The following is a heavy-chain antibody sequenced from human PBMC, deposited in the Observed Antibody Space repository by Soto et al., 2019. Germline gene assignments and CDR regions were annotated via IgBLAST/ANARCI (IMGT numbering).Heavy chain of an antibody. CDR2: LTGSGGST. J-gene: IGHJ3*02. V-gene: IGHV3-23*01. D-gene: IGHD2-8*01. CDR3: AGWGTSGNYAFDI. Sequence: DVQLLESGGGLVQPGGSLRLSCAASGFTFSSYAMSWVRQAPGKGLAWVSSLTGSGGSTYYADSVKGRFTISRDNSRDTLYLQMNSLRAEDKAVYSCAGWGTSGNYAFDIWGQGTLVTVSS. CDR1: GFTFSSYA.